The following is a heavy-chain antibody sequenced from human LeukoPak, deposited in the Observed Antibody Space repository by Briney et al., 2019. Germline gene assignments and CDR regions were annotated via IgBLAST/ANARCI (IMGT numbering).Heavy chain of an antibody. V-gene: IGHV1-69*04. CDR3: AVWDIVVVPAAQFLDY. CDR1: GGTSSSYA. J-gene: IGHJ4*02. Sequence: GASVKVSCKASGGTSSSYAISWVRQAPGQGLEWMGRIIPILGIANYAQKFQGRVTITADKSTSTAYMELSSLRSEDTAVYYCAVWDIVVVPAAQFLDYWGQGTLVTVSS. D-gene: IGHD2-2*01. CDR2: IIPILGIA.